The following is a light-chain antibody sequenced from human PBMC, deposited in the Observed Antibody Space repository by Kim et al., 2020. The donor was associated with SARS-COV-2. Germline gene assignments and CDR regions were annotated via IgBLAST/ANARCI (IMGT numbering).Light chain of an antibody. V-gene: IGKV3-20*01. CDR2: GAS. J-gene: IGKJ2*01. CDR3: QKYGSSPMYT. CDR1: QSVNSNY. Sequence: EVVLTQSPGTLSLSPGERATLSCRASQSVNSNYLAWYQQKFGQAPRLLIYGASNRATGIPDRFSGSGSGTDFTLTISRLEPEDFAVYFCQKYGSSPMYTFGPGTKLEI.